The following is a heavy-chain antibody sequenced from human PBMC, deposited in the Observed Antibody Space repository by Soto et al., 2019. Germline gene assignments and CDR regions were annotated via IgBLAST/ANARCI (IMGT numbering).Heavy chain of an antibody. CDR3: ARVLLWFGDPWFSENNWFDP. V-gene: IGHV4-59*01. CDR2: IYYSGST. Sequence: SETLSLTCTVSGGSISSYYWSWIRQPPGKGLEWIGYIYYSGSTNYNPSLKSRVTISVDTSKNQFSLKLSSVTAADTAVYYCARVLLWFGDPWFSENNWFDPWGQGTLVTVSS. J-gene: IGHJ5*02. CDR1: GGSISSYY. D-gene: IGHD3-10*01.